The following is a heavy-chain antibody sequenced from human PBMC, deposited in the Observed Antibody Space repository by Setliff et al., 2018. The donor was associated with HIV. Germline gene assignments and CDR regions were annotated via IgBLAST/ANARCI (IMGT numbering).Heavy chain of an antibody. CDR1: GFTVENYY. D-gene: IGHD3-9*01. Sequence: GGSLRLSCAASGFTVENYYMSWVRQAPGKGLEWVSVVYSGGSTYYADSVKGRFTISRDIPRNSLYLQMNNLRAEDTAVYYCARAYDILIVNAFDDWGPGTMVTVSS. V-gene: IGHV3-53*01. J-gene: IGHJ3*01. CDR2: VYSGGST. CDR3: ARAYDILIVNAFDD.